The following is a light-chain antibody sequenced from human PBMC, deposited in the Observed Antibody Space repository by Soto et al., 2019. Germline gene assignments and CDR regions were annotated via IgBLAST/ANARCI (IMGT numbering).Light chain of an antibody. CDR3: CSYAGSSTFEVIV. CDR1: SSDVGSYNL. Sequence: QSVLTQPASVSGSPGQSITISCTGTSSDVGSYNLVSWYQQHPGKAPKLMIYEVSKRPSGVSNRFSGPKSGNTASLTISGLQAEDEADYYCCSYAGSSTFEVIVFGTGTKVTVL. J-gene: IGLJ1*01. CDR2: EVS. V-gene: IGLV2-23*02.